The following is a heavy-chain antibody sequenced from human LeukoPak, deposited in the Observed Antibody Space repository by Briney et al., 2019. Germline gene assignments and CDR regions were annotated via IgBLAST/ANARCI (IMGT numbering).Heavy chain of an antibody. CDR1: GYTFTSYG. D-gene: IGHD3-22*01. J-gene: IGHJ3*02. Sequence: ASVKVSCKASGYTFTSYGISWVRQAPGQGLEWMGWISAYNGNTNYAQKLQGRVTMTTDTSTSTAYMELRGLRSDDTAVYYCARARRGIVVVTTDAFDIWGQGTMVTVSS. CDR3: ARARRGIVVVTTDAFDI. CDR2: ISAYNGNT. V-gene: IGHV1-18*01.